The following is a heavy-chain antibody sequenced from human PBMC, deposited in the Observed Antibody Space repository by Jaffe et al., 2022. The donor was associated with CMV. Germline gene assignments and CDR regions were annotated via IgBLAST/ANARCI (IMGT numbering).Heavy chain of an antibody. D-gene: IGHD6-13*01. CDR1: GGSISSGGYY. Sequence: QVQLQESGPGLVKPSQTLSLTCTVSGGSISSGGYYWSWIRQHPGKGLEWIGYIYYSGSTYYNPSLKSRVTISVDTSKNQFSLKLSSVTAADTAVYYCARGRAAAGKEASTNWFDPWGQGTLVTVSS. CDR3: ARGRAAAGKEASTNWFDP. J-gene: IGHJ5*02. CDR2: IYYSGST. V-gene: IGHV4-31*03.